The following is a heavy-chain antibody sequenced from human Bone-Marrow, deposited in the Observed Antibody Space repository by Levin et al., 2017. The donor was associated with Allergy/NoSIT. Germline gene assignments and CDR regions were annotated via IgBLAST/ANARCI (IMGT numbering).Heavy chain of an antibody. V-gene: IGHV3-23*01. D-gene: IGHD1-26*01. CDR1: GFTFSSYA. J-gene: IGHJ3*02. CDR2: VSGSAGST. Sequence: GGSLRLSCAASGFTFSSYAMSWVRQAPGKGLEWVSAVSGSAGSTYYADSVKGRFTISRDNSKNTLYLQMNSLRAEDTAVYYCAKPPLGATDALDIWGQGTMVTVSS. CDR3: AKPPLGATDALDI.